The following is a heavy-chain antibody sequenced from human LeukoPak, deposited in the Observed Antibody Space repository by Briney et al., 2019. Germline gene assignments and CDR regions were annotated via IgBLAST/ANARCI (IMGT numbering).Heavy chain of an antibody. V-gene: IGHV4-30-4*01. CDR3: AREPVVPADRGAFDI. D-gene: IGHD2-2*01. Sequence: SETLSLTCTVSGGSISSGDYYWSWIRQPPGKGLEWIGYIYYSGSTYYNPSLKSRVTISVDTSKNQFSLKLSSVTAADTAVYYCAREPVVPADRGAFDIWGQGTMVTVSS. CDR2: IYYSGST. J-gene: IGHJ3*02. CDR1: GGSISSGDYY.